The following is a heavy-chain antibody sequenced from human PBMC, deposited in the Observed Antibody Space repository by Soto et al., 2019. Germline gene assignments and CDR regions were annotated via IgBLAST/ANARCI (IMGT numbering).Heavy chain of an antibody. Sequence: QVQLVQSGAEVKKPGASVKVSCKASGYTFTDYFIHWERQAPGQGFEWMGWINPKSRGTNYAQKFQVRVTMTRDTSNSTAYMELRGLRSDDTAVYYCARVTLKAGNWFDPWGQGTLVTVSS. CDR2: INPKSRGT. CDR3: ARVTLKAGNWFDP. V-gene: IGHV1-2*02. CDR1: GYTFTDYF. J-gene: IGHJ5*02.